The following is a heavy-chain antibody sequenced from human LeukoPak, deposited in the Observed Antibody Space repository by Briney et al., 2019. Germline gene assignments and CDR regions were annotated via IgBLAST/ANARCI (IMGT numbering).Heavy chain of an antibody. D-gene: IGHD4-17*01. Sequence: ASVKVSCKASGYTFTSYGISWVRQAPGQGLEWMGWISAYNGNTNYAQKLQGRVTMTTDTSTSTAYMEPRSLRSDDTAVYYCARDQGTRDLDYGDYDYYYYGMDVWGQGTTVTVSS. CDR1: GYTFTSYG. CDR3: ARDQGTRDLDYGDYDYYYYGMDV. V-gene: IGHV1-18*01. J-gene: IGHJ6*02. CDR2: ISAYNGNT.